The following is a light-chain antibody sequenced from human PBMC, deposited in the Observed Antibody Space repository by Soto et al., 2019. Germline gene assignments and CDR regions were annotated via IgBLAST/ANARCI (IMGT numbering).Light chain of an antibody. J-gene: IGKJ5*01. V-gene: IGKV2-28*01. CDR2: LGS. CDR3: MQALQTPIT. Sequence: DIVMTQSPLSLPVTPGEPASISCRSSQSLLHSNGYNYLDWYLQKPGQSPQLLIYLGSNRASGVPDRLSGSGSGTDFTLKISRVEAEDFGVYYCMQALQTPITFGQGTRLEIK. CDR1: QSLLHSNGYNY.